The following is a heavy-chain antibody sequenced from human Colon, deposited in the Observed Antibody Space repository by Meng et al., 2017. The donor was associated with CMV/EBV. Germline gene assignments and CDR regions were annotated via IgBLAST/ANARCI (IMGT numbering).Heavy chain of an antibody. CDR1: GGSFSGYY. CDR2: INHGGST. J-gene: IGHJ4*02. CDR3: ARGPWGSYRNSPGRYDY. V-gene: IGHV4-34*01. D-gene: IGHD3-16*02. Sequence: SETLSLTRAVYGGSFSGYYRSWIRQPPGKGLEWIGEINHGGSTNYIPSLKSRVTISIDTSTNQFSLKLSSVTAADTAVYYCARGPWGSYRNSPGRYDYWGQGTLVTVSS.